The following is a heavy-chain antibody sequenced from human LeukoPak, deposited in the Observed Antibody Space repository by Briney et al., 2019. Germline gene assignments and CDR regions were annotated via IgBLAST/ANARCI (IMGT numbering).Heavy chain of an antibody. J-gene: IGHJ4*02. D-gene: IGHD5-24*01. Sequence: PGGSLRLSCAVSGFSVTNNYMSWVRQAPGKGLERVSVFYVGGATYYADSVKGRFTISRDNSENTLYLQMKSLRAEDTAVYYCARGDGYNFFDYWGQGTLVTISS. CDR3: ARGDGYNFFDY. V-gene: IGHV3-53*01. CDR2: FYVGGAT. CDR1: GFSVTNNY.